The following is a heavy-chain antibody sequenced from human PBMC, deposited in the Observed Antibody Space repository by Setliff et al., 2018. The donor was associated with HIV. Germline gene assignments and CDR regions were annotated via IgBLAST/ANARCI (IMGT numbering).Heavy chain of an antibody. V-gene: IGHV1-46*01. Sequence: ASVKVSCKASGYTFTSYYMHWVRQAPGQGLEWMGIINPSSGSTTYAQKFQGRLTITADESTTTVYMELSSLSSEDTAVYYCATEMMYAQGSFDYWGQGTLVTVSS. D-gene: IGHD2-8*01. CDR1: GYTFTSYY. CDR2: INPSSGST. J-gene: IGHJ4*02. CDR3: ATEMMYAQGSFDY.